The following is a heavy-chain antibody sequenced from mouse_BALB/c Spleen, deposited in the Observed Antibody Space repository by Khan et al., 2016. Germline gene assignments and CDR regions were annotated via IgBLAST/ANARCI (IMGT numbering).Heavy chain of an antibody. CDR2: ISSGSRTV. Sequence: EVELVESGGGLVQPGGSRKLSCAASGFTFSSFGMHWVRQAPEKGLEWVAYISSGSRTVYYEDTVKGRFTISRDNPTDTLFLQMTSLRSEDTAMYCWARSRDVYAMDYWGQGTSVTVSS. D-gene: IGHD3-3*01. V-gene: IGHV5-17*02. J-gene: IGHJ4*01. CDR3: ARSRDVYAMDY. CDR1: GFTFSSFG.